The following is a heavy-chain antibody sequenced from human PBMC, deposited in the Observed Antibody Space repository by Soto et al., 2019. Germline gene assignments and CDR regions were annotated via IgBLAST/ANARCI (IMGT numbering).Heavy chain of an antibody. CDR2: ISGSGGST. V-gene: IGHV3-23*01. D-gene: IGHD2-2*01. CDR3: AKGAQLRLVDHPNDAFDI. J-gene: IGHJ3*02. CDR1: GFTFSSYA. Sequence: EVQLLESGGGLVQPGGSLRLSCAASGFTFSSYAMSWVRQAPGKGLEWVSAISGSGGSTYYADSVKGRFTISRDNSKNTRYLQMDCLRAGDTAVYYCAKGAQLRLVDHPNDAFDIWGQGTMVTVSS.